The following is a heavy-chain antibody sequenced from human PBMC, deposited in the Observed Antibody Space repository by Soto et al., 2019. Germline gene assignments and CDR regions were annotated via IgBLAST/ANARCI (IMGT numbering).Heavy chain of an antibody. CDR3: TIGSWSGEVFDI. V-gene: IGHV1-69*02. CDR2: IIPMLGVR. D-gene: IGHD2-21*01. Sequence: QVQLVQSGAEVKKPGSSVKVSCKDSGGTFSTYSMFWVRQAPGQGLEWMGGIIPMLGVRNYAQRFQDRVTMTADTSTATVHMEVSRLRSEDTALYYCTIGSWSGEVFDIWGQGTMFTVSS. CDR1: GGTFSTYS. J-gene: IGHJ3*02.